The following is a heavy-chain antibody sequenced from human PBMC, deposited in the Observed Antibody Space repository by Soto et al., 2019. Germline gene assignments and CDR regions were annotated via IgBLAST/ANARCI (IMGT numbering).Heavy chain of an antibody. D-gene: IGHD3-10*01. CDR1: GYTFTSYG. CDR2: INPNSGGT. J-gene: IGHJ6*02. Sequence: ASVKVSCKASGYTFTSYGIDWVRQAPGQGLEWMGWINPNSGGTNYAQKFQGWVTMTRDTSISTAYMELSRLRSDDTAVYYCARDRVLWFGELLYTPYYYGMDVWGQGTTVTVSS. CDR3: ARDRVLWFGELLYTPYYYGMDV. V-gene: IGHV1-2*04.